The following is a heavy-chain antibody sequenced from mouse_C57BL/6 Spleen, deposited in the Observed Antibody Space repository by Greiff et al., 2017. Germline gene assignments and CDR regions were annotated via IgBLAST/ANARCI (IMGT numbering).Heavy chain of an antibody. CDR3: ASKGEDYYDPYYFDY. Sequence: QVQLQQPGAELVMPGASVKLSCKASGYTFTSYWMHWVKQRPGQGLEWIGEIDPSDSYTNYTHKFKGKSTLTVDKSYSTAYMQLSSLTSEDSAVYYFASKGEDYYDPYYFDYWGQGTTLTVSS. V-gene: IGHV1-69*01. CDR1: GYTFTSYW. J-gene: IGHJ2*01. CDR2: IDPSDSYT. D-gene: IGHD2-4*01.